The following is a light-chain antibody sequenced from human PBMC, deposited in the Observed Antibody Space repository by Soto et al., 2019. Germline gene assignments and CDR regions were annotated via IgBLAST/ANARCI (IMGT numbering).Light chain of an antibody. CDR2: AAS. V-gene: IGKV1-9*01. CDR1: QGISSY. Sequence: DIPLTQSPSFLSASVGDRVTITCRASQGISSYLAWHQQKPGKAPKLLIYAASTLQSGVPSRFSCSGSWTEFTLTISSLQPEDFATYYCQHLNSYPLTFGGGTKVEIK. J-gene: IGKJ4*01. CDR3: QHLNSYPLT.